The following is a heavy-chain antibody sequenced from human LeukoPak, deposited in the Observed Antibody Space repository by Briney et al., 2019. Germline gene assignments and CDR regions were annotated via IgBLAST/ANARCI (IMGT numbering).Heavy chain of an antibody. CDR2: MNPNSGNT. CDR3: ARGISGWYEIDY. J-gene: IGHJ4*02. V-gene: IGHV1-8*01. D-gene: IGHD6-19*01. Sequence: VSVKVSCKASGYTFTSYDINWVRQATGQGLEWMGWMNPNSGNTGYAQKFQGRVTMTRNTSISTAYMELSSLRSEDTAVYYCARGISGWYEIDYWGQGTLVTVSS. CDR1: GYTFTSYD.